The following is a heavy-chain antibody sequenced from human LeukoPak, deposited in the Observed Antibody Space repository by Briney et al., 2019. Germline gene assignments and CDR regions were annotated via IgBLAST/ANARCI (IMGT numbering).Heavy chain of an antibody. CDR3: ARVPLHYHYGLGQFHP. V-gene: IGHV4-34*01. Sequence: SETLSLTCAVYGGSFSGYYWSWIRQPPGKGLEWIGEINHSGSTNYNPSLKSRVTISVDTSKNQFSLRLSSVNAADTAIYYCARVPLHYHYGLGQFHPWGQGTLVTVSS. CDR1: GGSFSGYY. J-gene: IGHJ5*02. CDR2: INHSGST. D-gene: IGHD3-10*01.